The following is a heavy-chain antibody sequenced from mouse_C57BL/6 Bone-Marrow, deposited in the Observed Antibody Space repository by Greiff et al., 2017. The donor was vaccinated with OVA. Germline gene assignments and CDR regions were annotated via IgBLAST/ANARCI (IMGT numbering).Heavy chain of an antibody. V-gene: IGHV1-63*01. J-gene: IGHJ1*03. CDR2: IYPGGGYT. D-gene: IGHD4-1*01. CDR1: GYTFTNYW. Sequence: VQLQQSGAELVRPGTSVKMSCKASGYTFTNYWIGWAKQRPGHGLEWIGDIYPGGGYTNYNEKFKGKATLTADKTSSTAYMQFSSLTSEDSAIDYCARLDLGRWYFDVWGTGTTVTVSS. CDR3: ARLDLGRWYFDV.